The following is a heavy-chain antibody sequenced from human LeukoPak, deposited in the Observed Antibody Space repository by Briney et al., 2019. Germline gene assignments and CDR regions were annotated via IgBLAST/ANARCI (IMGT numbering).Heavy chain of an antibody. D-gene: IGHD4-23*01. CDR3: ATFSYAGNAGGSVGY. J-gene: IGHJ4*02. Sequence: GGSLRLSCAASGFTFSTYGMSWVRQAPGKGLEWVSGISGSGGSTDYADSVKGRFTVSRDNSKNMVYLQMNSLRAEDTAVYYCATFSYAGNAGGSVGYWGQGTLVTVSS. CDR1: GFTFSTYG. V-gene: IGHV3-23*01. CDR2: ISGSGGST.